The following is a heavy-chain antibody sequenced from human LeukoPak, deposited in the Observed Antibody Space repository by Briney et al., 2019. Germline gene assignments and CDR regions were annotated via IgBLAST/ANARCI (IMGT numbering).Heavy chain of an antibody. CDR2: AYSGGNS. CDR1: GFTVSSNY. J-gene: IGHJ6*02. D-gene: IGHD6-19*01. Sequence: PGGSLRLSCAASGFTVSSNYMSWVRQAPGKGLEWVSSAYSGGNSFYGDSVKGRFTISRDNSKNTLFLQMNSLRVEDTGIYFCARGGTSGWGTSNYYGMDVWGLGTTVTVAS. V-gene: IGHV3-66*01. CDR3: ARGGTSGWGTSNYYGMDV.